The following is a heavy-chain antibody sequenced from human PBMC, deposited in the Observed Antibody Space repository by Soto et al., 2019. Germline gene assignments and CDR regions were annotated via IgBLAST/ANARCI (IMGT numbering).Heavy chain of an antibody. D-gene: IGHD3-16*01. J-gene: IGHJ4*01. CDR2: IISIFVGV. CDR1: GGTFTRYA. CDR3: SGSPGWSSALNQLLINTIGFY. V-gene: IGHV1-69*01. Sequence: QVQLVQSGAEVEKPGSSVKVSCKASGGTFTRYAFSWVRQAPGQGLEWMGGIISIFVGVHYAQKFQGRVTMTADESTSPASMELSSLRSEDTSVYFCSGSPGWSSALNQLLINTIGFYWGHGTLVPVSS.